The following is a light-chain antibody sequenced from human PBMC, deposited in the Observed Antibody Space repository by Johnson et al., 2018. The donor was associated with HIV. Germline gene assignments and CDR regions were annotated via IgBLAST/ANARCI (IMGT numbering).Light chain of an antibody. CDR3: ATWDSSLSVYV. CDR2: DNN. J-gene: IGLJ1*01. CDR1: SSNIGNNY. V-gene: IGLV1-51*01. Sequence: QSVLTQPPSVSAAPGQKVTISCSGSSSNIGNNYVSWYQQLPGTAPKLLIYDNNKPPSGIPDRFSGSKSGTSATLAITGLQTGDEADYHCATWDSSLSVYVFGTGTKVTVL.